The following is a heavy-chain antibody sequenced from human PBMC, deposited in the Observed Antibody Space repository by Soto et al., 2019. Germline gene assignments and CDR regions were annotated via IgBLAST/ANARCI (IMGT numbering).Heavy chain of an antibody. CDR1: GGSISNPSYY. CDR3: GGGTFRMATARNARSTGSAR. D-gene: IGHD5-12*01. Sequence: SETLSLTCTVSGGSISNPSYYWCWVRQPPGKELEWIGDIFYTGRTYYSPSLKSRVTISVDTSKEQFSLNLTSVTAADTAVYFCGGGTFRMATARNARSTGSARWARGTLITV. CDR2: IFYTGRT. V-gene: IGHV4-39*01. J-gene: IGHJ5*02.